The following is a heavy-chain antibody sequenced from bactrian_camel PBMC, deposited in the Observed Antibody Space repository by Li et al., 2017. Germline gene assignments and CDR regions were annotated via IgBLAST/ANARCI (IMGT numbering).Heavy chain of an antibody. CDR3: ATALLWANWRQPPYEFHY. Sequence: QVQLVESGGSSVQSGGSLRLSCSVSLHTYTSNCLGWFRQAPGKEREGVASIDSDGSTSIADSVKGRFTISQDNPKNTLYLQMNSLKPEDTAVYYCATALLWANWRQPPYEFHYWGQGTQVTVS. V-gene: IGHV3S53*01. CDR1: LHTYTSNC. D-gene: IGHD8*01. CDR2: IDSDGST. J-gene: IGHJ4*01.